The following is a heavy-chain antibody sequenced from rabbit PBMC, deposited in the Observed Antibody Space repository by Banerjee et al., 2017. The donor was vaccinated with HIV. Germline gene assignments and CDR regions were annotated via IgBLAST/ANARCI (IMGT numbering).Heavy chain of an antibody. J-gene: IGHJ4*01. D-gene: IGHD2-1*01. CDR1: GIDFSINYY. Sequence: QSLEESGGGLVQPEGSLALTCKASGIDFSINYYMCWVRQAPGKGLEWIGCIYTGNGNTYYASWANGRFTITKTSSTTVTLQMTSLTVADTATYFCARGYDDYPFNLWGPGTLVTVS. CDR2: IYTGNGNT. V-gene: IGHV1S40*01. CDR3: ARGYDDYPFNL.